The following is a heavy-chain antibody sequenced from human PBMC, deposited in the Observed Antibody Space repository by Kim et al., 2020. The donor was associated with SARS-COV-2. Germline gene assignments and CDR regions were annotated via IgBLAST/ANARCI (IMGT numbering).Heavy chain of an antibody. Sequence: GGSLRLSCTASGFSFNTYAMNWVRQAPGKGLEWVSGISGSGGRIYYADSVKGRFTISRDNSKTTLYLQMNSLRAEDTTIYYCAKAAAPAPNYYYGMDVWGPGTTVTVSS. D-gene: IGHD2-2*01. V-gene: IGHV3-23*01. J-gene: IGHJ6*02. CDR1: GFSFNTYA. CDR3: AKAAAPAPNYYYGMDV. CDR2: ISGSGGRI.